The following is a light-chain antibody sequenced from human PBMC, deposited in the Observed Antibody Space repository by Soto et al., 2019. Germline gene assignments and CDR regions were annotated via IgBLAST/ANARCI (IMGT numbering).Light chain of an antibody. CDR1: SSDVGASKY. CDR3: SSYTSTITVL. CDR2: EVS. V-gene: IGLV2-14*01. J-gene: IGLJ2*01. Sequence: QSALTQPASVSGSPGQSITISCTGTSSDVGASKYVSWYQQPPGKAPKLMIYEVSNRPSGVSNRFSGSKSGNTASLTISGLQAEDEADYYCSSYTSTITVLFGGGTKLTVL.